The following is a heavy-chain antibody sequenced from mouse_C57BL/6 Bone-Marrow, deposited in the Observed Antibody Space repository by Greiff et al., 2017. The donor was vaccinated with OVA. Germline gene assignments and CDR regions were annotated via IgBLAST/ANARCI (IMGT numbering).Heavy chain of an antibody. CDR2: ISYDGSN. Sequence: DVQLQESGPGLVKPSQSLSLTCSVTGYSITSGYYWNWIRQFPGNKLEWMGYISYDGSNNYNPSLKNRISITRDTSKNQFFLKLNSVTTEDTATYYCARDAGDYDGYWYFDVWGTGTTVTVSS. CDR3: ARDAGDYDGYWYFDV. CDR1: GYSITSGYY. J-gene: IGHJ1*03. V-gene: IGHV3-6*01. D-gene: IGHD2-4*01.